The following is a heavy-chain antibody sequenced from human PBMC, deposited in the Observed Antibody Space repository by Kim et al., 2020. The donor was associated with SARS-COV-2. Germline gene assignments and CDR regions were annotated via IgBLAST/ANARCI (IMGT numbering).Heavy chain of an antibody. V-gene: IGHV3-23*01. D-gene: IGHD3-10*01. CDR3: AKDLLYVPGRGYFDS. Sequence: ADSVRGRFNISRDNSKNTLYLQMDSLRVEDTAVYYCAKDLLYVPGRGYFDSWGQGVLVTVSS. J-gene: IGHJ4*02.